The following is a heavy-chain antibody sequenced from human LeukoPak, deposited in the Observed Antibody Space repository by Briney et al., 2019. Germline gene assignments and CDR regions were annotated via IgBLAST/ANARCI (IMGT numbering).Heavy chain of an antibody. CDR3: VRDAIAAAGAGG. CDR1: GYTFTDYY. CDR2: INPKHGGQ. D-gene: IGHD6-13*01. Sequence: SVKVSCKASGYTFTDYYVHWVQQAPGQGLKWMGWINPKHGGQNYPQNFQGRITLTRDTSISPAYIEPNGLRSDDRAHYYRVRDAIAAAGAGGWVQGTLVAVCS. J-gene: IGHJ4*02. V-gene: IGHV1-2*02.